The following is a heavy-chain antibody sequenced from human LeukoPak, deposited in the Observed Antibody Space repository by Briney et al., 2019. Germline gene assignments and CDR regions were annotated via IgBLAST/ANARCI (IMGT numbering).Heavy chain of an antibody. D-gene: IGHD1-26*01. CDR3: AKMKGHPLPKYYMDV. V-gene: IGHV3-23*01. CDR1: GFTFSGFS. CDR2: ISGSGDNT. Sequence: GGSLRPSCSASGFTFSGFSMSWGRRAPGKGLEWVSGISGSGDNTLYADSVKGRFTISRDNSKNTLYLEMNSLRAEDTAIYYCAKMKGHPLPKYYMDVWGQGTTVTVSS. J-gene: IGHJ6*01.